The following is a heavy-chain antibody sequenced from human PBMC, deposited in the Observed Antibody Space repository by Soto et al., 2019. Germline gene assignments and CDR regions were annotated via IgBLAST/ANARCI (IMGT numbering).Heavy chain of an antibody. CDR3: ARLGVNTSVYYYNMDA. CDR1: GFGLINYG. D-gene: IGHD4-4*01. J-gene: IGHJ6*02. Sequence: ASVKVSCKASGFGLINYGFTWVRQAPGQGLEWMGWISAYNGNTIYAQNLQGRLTMTRDTSTSTAYMELRSLRSDDTAVYYCARLGVNTSVYYYNMDAWGQGTTVTVS. V-gene: IGHV1-18*04. CDR2: ISAYNGNT.